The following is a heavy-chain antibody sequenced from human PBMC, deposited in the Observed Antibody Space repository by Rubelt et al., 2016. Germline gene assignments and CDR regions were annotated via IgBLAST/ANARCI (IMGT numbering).Heavy chain of an antibody. V-gene: IGHV4-38-2*01. CDR3: ARIYDSMGY. Sequence: GSIYHSGSTYYNPSLKSRVTISVDTSKNQFSLKLSSVTAADTAVYYCARIYDSMGYWGQGTLVTVSS. J-gene: IGHJ4*02. CDR2: IYHSGST. D-gene: IGHD3-22*01.